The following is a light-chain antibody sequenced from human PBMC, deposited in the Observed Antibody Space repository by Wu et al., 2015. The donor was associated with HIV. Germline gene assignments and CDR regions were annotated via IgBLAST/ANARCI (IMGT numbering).Light chain of an antibody. J-gene: IGKJ4*01. Sequence: ENVLTQSPATLSLSPGERATLSCRASQSISTYLAWYQQKLGQAPRLLIYDASNRATDIPARFSGSGSGTDFTLTVSSLEPEDFAVYYCQQRSNWPLTFGGGTKVEIK. CDR1: QSISTY. CDR3: QQRSNWPLT. CDR2: DAS. V-gene: IGKV3-11*01.